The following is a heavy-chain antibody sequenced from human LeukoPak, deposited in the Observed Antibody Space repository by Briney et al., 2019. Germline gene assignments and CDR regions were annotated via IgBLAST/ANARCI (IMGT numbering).Heavy chain of an antibody. Sequence: PGGSLRLSCAASGFTLSDYAMSWVRQAPGKGLKWASVISGSGGSTYNADSVKGRFTISRGNSKNTLYLQMNSLRAEDTAVYYCAKSVESAVTTNPYFDYWGQGTLVTVSS. J-gene: IGHJ4*02. D-gene: IGHD4-17*01. CDR2: ISGSGGST. CDR1: GFTLSDYA. V-gene: IGHV3-23*01. CDR3: AKSVESAVTTNPYFDY.